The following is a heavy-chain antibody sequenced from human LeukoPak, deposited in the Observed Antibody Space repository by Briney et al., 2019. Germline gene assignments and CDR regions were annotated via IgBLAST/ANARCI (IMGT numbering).Heavy chain of an antibody. CDR2: INHSGST. Sequence: SETLSLTCAAYGGSFSGYYWSWIRQPPGKGLEWVGEINHSGSTNYNPALKSRVTISVDTTKNQFSLKLSNVTAAEKAVYYCGRHKMDIVVVVAASSYMDVWGKGTTVTIS. CDR1: GGSFSGYY. V-gene: IGHV4-34*01. D-gene: IGHD2-15*01. CDR3: GRHKMDIVVVVAASSYMDV. J-gene: IGHJ6*03.